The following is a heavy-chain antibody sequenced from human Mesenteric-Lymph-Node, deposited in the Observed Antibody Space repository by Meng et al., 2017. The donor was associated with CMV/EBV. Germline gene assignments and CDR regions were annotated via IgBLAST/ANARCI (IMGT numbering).Heavy chain of an antibody. J-gene: IGHJ4*02. Sequence: ASGFTFSRYAMGWVRQAPRKGLEWVSAISGRCGSTYYADSVKGRFTISRDNFKNTLYLQMNSLRAEDTAVYYCAKDRRPGVAAACDYWGQGTLVTVSS. CDR1: GFTFSRYA. CDR3: AKDRRPGVAAACDY. D-gene: IGHD6-13*01. V-gene: IGHV3-23*01. CDR2: ISGRCGST.